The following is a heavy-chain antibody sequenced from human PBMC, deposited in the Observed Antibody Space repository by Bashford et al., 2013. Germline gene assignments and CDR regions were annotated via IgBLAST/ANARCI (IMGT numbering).Heavy chain of an antibody. CDR1: LHFYLVMV. J-gene: IGHJ1*01. CDR2: VSAYNGNT. D-gene: IGHD2-15*01. Sequence: PSVKGLLVKAFWLHFYLVMVSPGATGSWTRALSGWEGVSAYNGNTNYAQTFQGRVTMTTDTSTTTAYMELRSLGSDDTAIYYCARDLLGYCSGGTCAWFQHWGQGTLVTVSS. V-gene: IGHV1-18*01. CDR3: ARDLLGYCSGGTCAWFQH.